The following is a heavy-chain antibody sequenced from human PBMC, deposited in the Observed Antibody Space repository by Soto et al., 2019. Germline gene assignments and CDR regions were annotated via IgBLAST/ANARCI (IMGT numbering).Heavy chain of an antibody. CDR1: GYFIISGYY. V-gene: IGHV4-38-2*01. J-gene: IGHJ5*02. Sequence: SETLSLTCAVSGYFIISGYYWGWIRQPPGKGLEWIGSMFHSGSTHYNPSLKSRVTISVDTSKNRFSLRLSSVTASDTAVYYCARGHIVVVPTVGWLDPCGQGPLVTVYS. CDR2: MFHSGST. CDR3: ARGHIVVVPTVGWLDP. D-gene: IGHD2-2*01.